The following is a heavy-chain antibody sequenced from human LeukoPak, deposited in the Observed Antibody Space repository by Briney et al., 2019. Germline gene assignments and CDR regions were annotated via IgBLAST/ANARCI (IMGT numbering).Heavy chain of an antibody. J-gene: IGHJ4*02. D-gene: IGHD1-26*01. Sequence: SETLSLTCTVSGGFISSGSYYWSWIRQPAGKGLEWIGRIYTSGSTDYNPSLKSRVTISVDTSKNQFSLELSSVTAADTAVYYCARDASGSYLGFDYWGQGTLVTVSS. CDR3: ARDASGSYLGFDY. CDR2: IYTSGST. V-gene: IGHV4-61*02. CDR1: GGFISSGSYY.